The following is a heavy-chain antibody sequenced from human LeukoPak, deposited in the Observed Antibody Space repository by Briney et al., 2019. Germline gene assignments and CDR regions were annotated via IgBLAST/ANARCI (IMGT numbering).Heavy chain of an antibody. CDR2: IYSGGNT. V-gene: IGHV3-53*01. CDR3: AKPARTDAFDI. D-gene: IGHD1-14*01. J-gene: IGHJ3*02. CDR1: GFSFSSNY. Sequence: PGGSLRLSCAASGFSFSSNYMSWVRQTPGKGLECVSLIYSGGNTYYSDSVKGRFTISRDHSKNTLYLQMNTLRAEDTAVYYCAKPARTDAFDIWGQGTMVTVSS.